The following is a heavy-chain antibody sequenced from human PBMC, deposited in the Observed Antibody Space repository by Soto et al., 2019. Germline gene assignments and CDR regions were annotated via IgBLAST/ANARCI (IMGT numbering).Heavy chain of an antibody. Sequence: EVQLLESGGGLVQPGGSPRLSCAASGFTFSNNAMTWVRQAPGKGLEWVSAISSGGGNTYYADSVKGRFTISRDNSKNTLYLKTNSLRAEDTAVYYCAKLLAGKFSDNWGQGSLVTVSS. CDR2: ISSGGGNT. CDR1: GFTFSNNA. V-gene: IGHV3-23*01. CDR3: AKLLAGKFSDN. J-gene: IGHJ4*02.